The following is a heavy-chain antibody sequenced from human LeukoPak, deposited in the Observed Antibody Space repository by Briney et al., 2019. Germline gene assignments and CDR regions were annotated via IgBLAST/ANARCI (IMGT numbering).Heavy chain of an antibody. J-gene: IGHJ4*02. CDR3: ARDKAYDSWYYFDY. CDR2: ISSSSSYI. D-gene: IGHD3-22*01. V-gene: IGHV3-21*01. Sequence: GGSLRLSCAASGFTLSSYSMNWVRQAPGKGLEWVLSISSSSSYIYYADSVKGRFTISRDNAKNSLYLQMNSLRAEDTAVYYCARDKAYDSWYYFDYWGQGTLVTVSS. CDR1: GFTLSSYS.